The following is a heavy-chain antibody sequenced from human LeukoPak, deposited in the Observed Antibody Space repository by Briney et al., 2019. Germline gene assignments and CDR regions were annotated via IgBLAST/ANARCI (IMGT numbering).Heavy chain of an antibody. CDR2: IIPIFGTA. CDR1: GGTFSSYA. D-gene: IGHD5-18*01. V-gene: IGHV1-69*13. CDR3: ARAIQLWSPFDY. J-gene: IGHJ4*02. Sequence: SVKVSCKASGGTFSSYAISWVRQAPGQGLERMGGIIPIFGTANYAQKFQGRVTITADESTSTAYMELSSLRSEDTAVYYCARAIQLWSPFDYWGQGTLVTVSS.